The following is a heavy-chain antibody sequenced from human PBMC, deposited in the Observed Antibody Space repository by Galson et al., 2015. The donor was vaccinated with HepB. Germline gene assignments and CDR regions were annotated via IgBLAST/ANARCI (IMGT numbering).Heavy chain of an antibody. J-gene: IGHJ3*02. V-gene: IGHV1-69*13. CDR1: GGTFSSYA. CDR2: IIPIFGTA. CDR3: ARAGDYGDYGPGSAFDI. Sequence: SVKVSCKASGGTFSSYAISWVRQAPGQGLEWMGGIIPIFGTANYAQKFQGRVTITADESTSTAYMELSSLRSEDTAVYYCARAGDYGDYGPGSAFDIWGQGTMVTVSS. D-gene: IGHD4-17*01.